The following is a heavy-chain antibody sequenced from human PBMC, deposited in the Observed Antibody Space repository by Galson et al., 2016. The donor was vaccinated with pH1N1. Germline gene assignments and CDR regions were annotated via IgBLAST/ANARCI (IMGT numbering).Heavy chain of an antibody. D-gene: IGHD1-7*01. CDR2: IYYRGST. CDR3: TSIIGTTQYYYYMDV. J-gene: IGHJ6*03. V-gene: IGHV4-39*07. CDR1: GGSLSSSEYY. Sequence: LTCTVSGGSLSSSEYYWAWIRQSPGTGLEWIGGIYYRGSTYYNPSLKSRVSISVDRSTNPFSLNLSSVTAADTAVYYCTSIIGTTQYYYYMDVWGKGTTVTVSS.